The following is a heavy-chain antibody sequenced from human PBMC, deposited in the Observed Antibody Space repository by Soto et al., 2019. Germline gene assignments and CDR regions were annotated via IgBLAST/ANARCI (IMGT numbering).Heavy chain of an antibody. Sequence: GSLRLSCAASGFTFSSYGMHWVRQAPGKGLEWVAVIWYDGSNKYYADSVKGRFTISRDNSKNTLYLQMNSLRAEDTAVYYCARVRSTTGQYYYDSSGPNRRGPGTHDAFDIWGQGTMVTVSS. CDR3: ARVRSTTGQYYYDSSGPNRRGPGTHDAFDI. D-gene: IGHD3-22*01. V-gene: IGHV3-33*01. J-gene: IGHJ3*02. CDR2: IWYDGSNK. CDR1: GFTFSSYG.